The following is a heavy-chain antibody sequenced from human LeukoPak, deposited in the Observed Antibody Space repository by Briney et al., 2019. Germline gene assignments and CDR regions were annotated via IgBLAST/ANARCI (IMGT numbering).Heavy chain of an antibody. CDR2: TYYRSKWYT. CDR3: ARHRAAAGGAMCDY. CDR1: GDSVSSNSAA. J-gene: IGHJ4*02. D-gene: IGHD6-13*01. Sequence: SQTLSLTCAISGDSVSSNSAAWNWIRQSPSRGLEWLGRTYYRSKWYTDYAISVKSRITINPDTSKNQFSLHLNSVSPEDTAVYYCARHRAAAGGAMCDYWGQGTLVTVSS. V-gene: IGHV6-1*01.